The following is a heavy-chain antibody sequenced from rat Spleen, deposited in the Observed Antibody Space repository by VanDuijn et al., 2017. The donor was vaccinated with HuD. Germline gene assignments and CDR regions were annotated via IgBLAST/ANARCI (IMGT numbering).Heavy chain of an antibody. CDR2: ISYGDRSGHSST. CDR3: ARAGYLRDWYFDF. D-gene: IGHD2-2*01. V-gene: IGHV5-29*01. CDR1: GLTFSDYG. J-gene: IGHJ1*01. Sequence: EVQLVESDGGLVQPGRSLKLSCAASGLTFSDYGMAWVRQAPTKGLEWVATISYGDRSGHSSTYYRDSVKGRFTISRDNAKSTLYLQMDSLRSEDTATYYCARAGYLRDWYFDFWGPGTMVTVSS.